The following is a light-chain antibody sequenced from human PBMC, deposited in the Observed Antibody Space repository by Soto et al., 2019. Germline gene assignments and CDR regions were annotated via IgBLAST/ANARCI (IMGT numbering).Light chain of an antibody. V-gene: IGKV1-5*03. CDR3: QQYNTYWT. CDR1: QSIGSW. Sequence: DIQMTQSPSTLSASVGDRVTITCRASQSIGSWLAWYQQKPGKAPRLLMYKASRLESGVPSRFSGSGSGTEFTLTISSLQPDDFATYYCQQYNTYWTFGQGTKVEIK. J-gene: IGKJ1*01. CDR2: KAS.